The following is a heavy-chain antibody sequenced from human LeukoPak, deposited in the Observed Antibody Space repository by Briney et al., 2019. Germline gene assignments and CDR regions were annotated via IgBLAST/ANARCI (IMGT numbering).Heavy chain of an antibody. CDR1: GGSISSYY. CDR3: ARATYGGNPGGFDP. D-gene: IGHD4-23*01. Sequence: SETLSLTCTVSGGSISSYYWSWIRQPPGKGLEWIGYIYYSGSTNYNPSLKSRVTISVDTSKNQFSLKLSSVTAADTAVYYCARATYGGNPGGFDPWGQGTLVTVSS. J-gene: IGHJ5*02. CDR2: IYYSGST. V-gene: IGHV4-59*01.